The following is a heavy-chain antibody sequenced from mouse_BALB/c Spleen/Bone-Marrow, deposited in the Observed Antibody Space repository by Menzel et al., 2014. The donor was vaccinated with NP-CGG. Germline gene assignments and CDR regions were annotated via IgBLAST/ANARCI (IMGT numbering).Heavy chain of an antibody. CDR2: IDPSDSYT. CDR1: GYTFTSYW. CDR3: ARYGGYFPWFAY. J-gene: IGHJ3*01. D-gene: IGHD2-3*01. Sequence: QVQLQQSGAELVRPGASVQLSCKASGYTFTSYWINWVKQRPGQGLEWIGEIDPSDSYTNYNQKFKGKATLTVDKSSSTAYMQLSSLTSEDSAVYYCARYGGYFPWFAYWGQGTLVTVSA. V-gene: IGHV1-69*02.